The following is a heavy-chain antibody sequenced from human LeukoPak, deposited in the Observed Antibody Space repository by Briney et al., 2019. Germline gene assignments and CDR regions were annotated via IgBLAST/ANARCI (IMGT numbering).Heavy chain of an antibody. J-gene: IGHJ4*02. CDR2: IIPILGIA. D-gene: IGHD2-2*01. V-gene: IGHV1-69*04. CDR1: GGTFSSYA. CDR3: ARGLGVPATAPPDC. Sequence: ASVKVSCKASGGTFSSYAISWVRQAPGQGLEWMGRIIPILGIANYAQKFQGRVTITADKSTSTAYMELSSLRSEDTAVYYCARGLGVPATAPPDCWGQGTLVTVSS.